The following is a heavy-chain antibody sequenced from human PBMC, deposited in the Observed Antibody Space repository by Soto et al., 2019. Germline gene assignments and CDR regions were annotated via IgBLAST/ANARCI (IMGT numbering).Heavy chain of an antibody. J-gene: IGHJ4*02. Sequence: GASVKVSCKASGYTFTSYGISWVRQAPGQGLEWMGWISAYNGNTNYAQKLQGRVTMTTDTSTSTAYMELRSLRSDDTAVYYCASAAYQLHAELPPDYWGQGTLVTVSS. CDR3: ASAAYQLHAELPPDY. CDR2: ISAYNGNT. V-gene: IGHV1-18*04. CDR1: GYTFTSYG. D-gene: IGHD2-2*01.